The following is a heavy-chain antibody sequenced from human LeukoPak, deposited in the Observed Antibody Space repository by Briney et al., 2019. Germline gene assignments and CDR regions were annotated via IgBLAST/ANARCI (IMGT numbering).Heavy chain of an antibody. CDR3: AKGPYCSGGSCYPNWFDP. V-gene: IGHV3-23*01. J-gene: IGHJ5*02. D-gene: IGHD2-15*01. CDR2: ISGSGGST. Sequence: GGSLRLSCAASGFTFSSYAMSWVRQAPGKGLEWVSAISGSGGSTYYADSVKGRFTISRDNSKNTLYLQMNSLRAEDTAVYYCAKGPYCSGGSCYPNWFDPWGQGTLFTVSS. CDR1: GFTFSSYA.